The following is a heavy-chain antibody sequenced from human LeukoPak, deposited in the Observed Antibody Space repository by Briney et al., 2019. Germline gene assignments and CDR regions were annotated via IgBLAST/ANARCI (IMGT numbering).Heavy chain of an antibody. CDR1: GYTFSGYH. Sequence: GASVNVSCKASGYTFSGYHMHWVRQAPGQGLEWMGWINPNSGATNDAREFEGRVTMTRDSSISNAYMLLSRMRSADTAVYYCGRVSNALGSSWPIDYWGQGTLVTVSS. D-gene: IGHD6-13*01. CDR3: GRVSNALGSSWPIDY. J-gene: IGHJ4*02. V-gene: IGHV1-2*02. CDR2: INPNSGAT.